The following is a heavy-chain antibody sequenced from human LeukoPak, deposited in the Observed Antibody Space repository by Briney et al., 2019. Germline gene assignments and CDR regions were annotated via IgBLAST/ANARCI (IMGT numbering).Heavy chain of an antibody. Sequence: GGSLRLSCAASGFTFSDYSMSWVRPAPGKGLEWVSYISSSSSTIYYADSVRGRFTISRDNAENSLYLQMNSLRDEDTAVYYCARAPMVRGVITSFDQWGQGTLVTVPS. V-gene: IGHV3-48*02. CDR1: GFTFSDYS. D-gene: IGHD3-10*01. CDR3: ARAPMVRGVITSFDQ. J-gene: IGHJ4*02. CDR2: ISSSSSTI.